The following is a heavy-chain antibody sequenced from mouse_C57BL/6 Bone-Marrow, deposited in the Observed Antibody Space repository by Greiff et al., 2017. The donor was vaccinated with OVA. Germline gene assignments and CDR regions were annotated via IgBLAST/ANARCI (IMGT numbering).Heavy chain of an antibody. Sequence: EVHLVESGGGLVKPGGSLKLSCAASGFTFSSYAMSWVRQTPEKRLEWVATISDGGSYTYYPDNVKGRFTISRDNAKNNLYLQMSHLKSEDTAMYYCARDPGPYYYAMDYWGQGTSVTVSS. J-gene: IGHJ4*01. V-gene: IGHV5-4*01. CDR3: ARDPGPYYYAMDY. CDR2: ISDGGSYT. CDR1: GFTFSSYA.